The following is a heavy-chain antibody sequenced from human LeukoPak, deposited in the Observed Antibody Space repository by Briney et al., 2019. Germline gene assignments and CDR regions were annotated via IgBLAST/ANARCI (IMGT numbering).Heavy chain of an antibody. J-gene: IGHJ4*02. CDR2: IWYDGSNK. Sequence: GGSLRLSCAASGFTVSSYGMHWVRQAPGKGLEWVAVIWYDGSNKYYADSVKGRFTISRDNSKNTLYLQMNSLRAEDTAVYYCARVLGSSWSRVFHYWGQGTLVTVSS. D-gene: IGHD6-13*01. CDR1: GFTVSSYG. CDR3: ARVLGSSWSRVFHY. V-gene: IGHV3-33*01.